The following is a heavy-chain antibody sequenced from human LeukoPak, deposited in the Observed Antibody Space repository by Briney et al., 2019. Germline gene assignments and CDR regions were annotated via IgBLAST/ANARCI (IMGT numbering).Heavy chain of an antibody. J-gene: IGHJ4*02. CDR1: GYSFTSYW. Sequence: GESLKISCKGSGYSFTSYWIGWVRPMPGKGLEWMGIIYPGDSDTRYGPSFQGQVTISADKSISTAYLQWSSLKASDTAMYYCARPNSSGWFEIDYWGQGTLVTVSS. CDR2: IYPGDSDT. CDR3: ARPNSSGWFEIDY. D-gene: IGHD6-19*01. V-gene: IGHV5-51*01.